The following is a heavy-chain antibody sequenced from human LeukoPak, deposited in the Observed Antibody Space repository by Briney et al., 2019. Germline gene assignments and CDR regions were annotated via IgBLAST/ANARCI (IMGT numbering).Heavy chain of an antibody. D-gene: IGHD3-9*01. CDR3: AKDQERYFDWLLGGMDV. V-gene: IGHV3-23*01. Sequence: GGSLRLSCAASGFTFSNYAMSWVRQAPGKVPEWVSGISGGGATFYADSVKGRFTISRDNSKNTLYLQMNSLRAEDTAVYYCAKDQERYFDWLLGGMDVWGQGTTVTVSS. J-gene: IGHJ6*02. CDR2: ISGGGAT. CDR1: GFTFSNYA.